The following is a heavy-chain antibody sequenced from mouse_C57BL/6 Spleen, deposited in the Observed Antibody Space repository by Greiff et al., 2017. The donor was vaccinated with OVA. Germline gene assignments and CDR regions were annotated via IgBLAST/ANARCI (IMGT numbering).Heavy chain of an antibody. D-gene: IGHD4-1*02. CDR1: GFTFSSYG. J-gene: IGHJ2*01. CDR3: ARHGGSTGHFDY. V-gene: IGHV5-6*01. Sequence: EVKLVESGGDLVKPGGSLKLSCAASGFTFSSYGMSWVRQTPDKRLEWVATISSGGSYTYYPDSVKGRFTISRDNAKNTLYLQMSSLKSEDTAMYYCARHGGSTGHFDYWGQGTTLTVSS. CDR2: ISSGGSYT.